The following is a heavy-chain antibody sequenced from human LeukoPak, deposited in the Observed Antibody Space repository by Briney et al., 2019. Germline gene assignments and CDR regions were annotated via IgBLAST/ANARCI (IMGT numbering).Heavy chain of an antibody. D-gene: IGHD2-2*01. V-gene: IGHV4-38-2*02. J-gene: IGHJ5*02. CDR2: IYHSGRT. Sequence: SETLSLTCTVSGGSISSGYYWGWIRQPPGKGLEWIGSIYHSGRTYYNPSLKSRVTISVDTSKNQFSLKLRSVTAADTALYYCAIHYTEDIVVGPAASPETRNNWFDPWGQGTLVTVSS. CDR3: AIHYTEDIVVGPAASPETRNNWFDP. CDR1: GGSISSGYY.